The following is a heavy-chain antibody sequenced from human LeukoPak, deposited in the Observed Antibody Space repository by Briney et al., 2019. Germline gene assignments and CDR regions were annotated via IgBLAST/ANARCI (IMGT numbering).Heavy chain of an antibody. J-gene: IGHJ6*03. V-gene: IGHV1-18*01. CDR3: ARGTSSSWYPGGEYYYYMDV. CDR2: ISAYNGNT. Sequence: ASVKVSCKASGYTFTTYGISWVRQAPGQGLDWLGWISAYNGNTNYAQKLQGRVTMTTDTSTSTAYMELRSLRSDDTAVYYCARGTSSSWYPGGEYYYYMDVWGKGTTVTVSS. D-gene: IGHD6-13*01. CDR1: GYTFTTYG.